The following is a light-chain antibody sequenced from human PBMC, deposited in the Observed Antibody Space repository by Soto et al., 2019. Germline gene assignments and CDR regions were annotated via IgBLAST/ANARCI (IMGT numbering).Light chain of an antibody. J-gene: IGKJ2*01. V-gene: IGKV3-20*01. CDR1: QSVRSSY. CDR3: QQYGTSPYT. CDR2: GAS. Sequence: EIVLTQSPGTLSLSPGERATLSCRASQSVRSSYLAWYQQKPGQAPRLLIYGASSRATGIPDRFSGSGSGTDFTLTISRLAPEDFEVYYCQQYGTSPYTFGRGTKLEIK.